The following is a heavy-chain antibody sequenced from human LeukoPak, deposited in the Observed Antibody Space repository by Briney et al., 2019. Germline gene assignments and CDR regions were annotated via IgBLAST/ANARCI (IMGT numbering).Heavy chain of an antibody. CDR1: GFTFSSYA. V-gene: IGHV3-23*01. CDR2: ISGSGGST. Sequence: AGGSLRLSCAASGFTFSSYAMSWVRQAPGKGLEWVSAISGSGGSTYYADSVKGRFTISRDNSKNTRYLQMNNLRAEDTAVYYCAKDQRYCTNGVCYRPFDYWGQGTLVTVSS. CDR3: AKDQRYCTNGVCYRPFDY. J-gene: IGHJ4*02. D-gene: IGHD2-8*01.